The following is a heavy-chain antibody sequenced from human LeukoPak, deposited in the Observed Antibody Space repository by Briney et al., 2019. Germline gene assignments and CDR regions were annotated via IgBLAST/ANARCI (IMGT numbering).Heavy chain of an antibody. CDR1: GGSISSSSYY. D-gene: IGHD4-23*01. J-gene: IGHJ6*02. Sequence: PSETLSLTCTVSGGSISSSSYYWGWIRQPPGKGLEWIGSIYYSGSTYYNPSLKSRVTISVDTSKNQFSLKLSSVTAADTAVYYCARDPGGNSLYYYCGMDVWGQGTTVTVSS. CDR2: IYYSGST. V-gene: IGHV4-39*07. CDR3: ARDPGGNSLYYYCGMDV.